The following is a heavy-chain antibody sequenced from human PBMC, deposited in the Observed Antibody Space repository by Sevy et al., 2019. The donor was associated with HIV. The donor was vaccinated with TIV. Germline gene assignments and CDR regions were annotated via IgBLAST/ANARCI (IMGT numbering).Heavy chain of an antibody. CDR2: ISGSGGST. CDR3: AKVRREVNYVSYYYYGMDV. D-gene: IGHD4-4*01. CDR1: GFTFSSYA. V-gene: IGHV3-23*01. Sequence: GGSLRLSCAASGFTFSSYAMSWVRQAPGKGLEWVSAISGSGGSTYYADSVKGRFTISRDNSKNTLYLQMNSLRAEYTAVYYCAKVRREVNYVSYYYYGMDVWGQGTTVTVSS. J-gene: IGHJ6*02.